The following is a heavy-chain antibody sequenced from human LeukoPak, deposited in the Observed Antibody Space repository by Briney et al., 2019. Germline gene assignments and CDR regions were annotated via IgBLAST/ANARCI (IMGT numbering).Heavy chain of an antibody. CDR1: GYTFTSYY. V-gene: IGHV1-2*02. CDR3: ARDKVNYYGSGSYARTIDY. J-gene: IGHJ4*02. D-gene: IGHD3-10*01. Sequence: ASVTVSCKASGYTFTSYYMHWVRQPPGQGLEWMGWINPNSGGTNYAQKFQGRVTMTRDTSISTAYMELSRLRSDDTAVYYCARDKVNYYGSGSYARTIDYWGQGTLVTVSS. CDR2: INPNSGGT.